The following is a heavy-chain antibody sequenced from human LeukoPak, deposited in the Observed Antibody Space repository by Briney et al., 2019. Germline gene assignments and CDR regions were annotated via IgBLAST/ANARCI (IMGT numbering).Heavy chain of an antibody. CDR1: GFTFSDYY. CDR2: ISGSGST. Sequence: GGSLRLSCAASGFTFSDYYMSWIRQAPGKGLEWVSAISGSGSTYYADSVKGRFTIFRDNSKNTLYLQMNSLRAEDTAVYYCAKGATISTTGSIAVAGIDYWGQGTLVTVSS. V-gene: IGHV3-23*01. CDR3: AKGATISTTGSIAVAGIDY. J-gene: IGHJ4*02. D-gene: IGHD6-19*01.